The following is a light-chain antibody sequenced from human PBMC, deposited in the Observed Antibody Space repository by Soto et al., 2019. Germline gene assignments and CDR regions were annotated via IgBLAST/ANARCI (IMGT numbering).Light chain of an antibody. CDR1: SSDVGGYNY. CDR2: DVS. Sequence: QSVLTQPRSVSGSPGQSVTISCTGTSSDVGGYNYVSWYQQYPGKAPKLMIYDVSKRPSGVPDRFSGSKSGNTASLTISGLQAEDEADYYCCSYAGSYTSYVFGTGTKVTVL. CDR3: CSYAGSYTSYV. J-gene: IGLJ1*01. V-gene: IGLV2-11*01.